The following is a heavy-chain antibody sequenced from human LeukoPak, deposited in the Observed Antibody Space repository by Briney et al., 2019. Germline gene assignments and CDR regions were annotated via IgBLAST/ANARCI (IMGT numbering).Heavy chain of an antibody. D-gene: IGHD5-24*01. V-gene: IGHV3-23*01. CDR2: ISGRGDTI. CDR1: GFTFSTYA. J-gene: IGHJ4*02. CDR3: AKATLATTYFDS. Sequence: GGSLRLSCAASGFTFSTYAMSWVRQAPGMGLEWVSAISGRGDTIFYADSVRGRFTVSRDNSKNTLYLQVNSLRAEDTAVYYCAKATLATTYFDSWGQGTLVTVSS.